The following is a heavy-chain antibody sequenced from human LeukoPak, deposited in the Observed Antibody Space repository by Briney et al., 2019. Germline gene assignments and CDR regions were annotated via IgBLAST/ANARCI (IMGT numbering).Heavy chain of an antibody. D-gene: IGHD1-7*01. CDR3: ARSFFQWNYGSCLDS. V-gene: IGHV3-30*03. CDR2: IAHDGSNK. J-gene: IGHJ4*02. CDR1: GFSFSNYV. Sequence: GSLSLSCAASGFSFSNYVMQWVRQVPGKGLEWVALIAHDGSNKYYSDSVKGRFTISRDNSRSILYLQMNSLRPEDTAVYSCARSFFQWNYGSCLDSWGQGTLVTVSS.